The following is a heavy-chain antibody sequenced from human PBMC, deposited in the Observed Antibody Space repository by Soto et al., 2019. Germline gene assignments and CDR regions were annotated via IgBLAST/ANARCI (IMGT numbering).Heavy chain of an antibody. CDR2: IYHSGST. CDR3: ATTNYYDSGSFWFDP. Sequence: PSETLSLTCAVSGGSISSSNWWSWVRQPPGRGLEWIGEIYHSGSTNYSPSLKSRVTISVDKSKNQFSLKLSSVTAADTAVYYCATTNYYDSGSFWFDPWGQGTLVTVSS. J-gene: IGHJ5*02. V-gene: IGHV4-4*02. D-gene: IGHD3-10*01. CDR1: GGSISSSNW.